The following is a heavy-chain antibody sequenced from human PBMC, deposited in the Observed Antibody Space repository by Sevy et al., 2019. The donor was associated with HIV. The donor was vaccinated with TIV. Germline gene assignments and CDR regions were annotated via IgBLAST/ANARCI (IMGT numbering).Heavy chain of an antibody. CDR2: MKEDGSEK. CDR3: VREGLGGFSDSLDC. Sequence: GGSPRLSCAASGFTFSSYWMSWVRQAPGKGLEWVATMKEDGSEKYYVDSVKGRFTISRDNAKNSLYVQMNSLRAEDTAVYYCVREGLGGFSDSLDCWGQGTLVTVSS. CDR1: GFTFSSYW. D-gene: IGHD7-27*01. J-gene: IGHJ4*02. V-gene: IGHV3-7*01.